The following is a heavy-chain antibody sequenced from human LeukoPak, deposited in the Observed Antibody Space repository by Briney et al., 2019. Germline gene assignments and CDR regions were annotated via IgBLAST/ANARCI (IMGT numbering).Heavy chain of an antibody. CDR3: ARGRPLNYDILTGYSTFDY. D-gene: IGHD3-9*01. V-gene: IGHV4-34*01. CDR2: INHSGST. CDR1: GGSFSGYY. J-gene: IGHJ4*02. Sequence: SETLSLTCAVYGGSFSGYYWSWIRQPPGKGLEWIGEINHSGSTNYNPSLKSRVTISVDTSKNQFSLKLSSVTAADTAVYYCARGRPLNYDILTGYSTFDYWGQGTLVTVYS.